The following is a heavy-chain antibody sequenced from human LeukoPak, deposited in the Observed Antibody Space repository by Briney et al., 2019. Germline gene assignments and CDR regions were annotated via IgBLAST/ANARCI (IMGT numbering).Heavy chain of an antibody. Sequence: PSGTLSLTCAVSGGSISSSNWWRWVRQPPGKGLEWIGEIYHSGSTNYNPSLKSRVTISVDKSRNQFSLKLSSVTAADTAVYYCARTRAEPGIAAAGDPKPFDYWGQGTLVTVSS. V-gene: IGHV4-4*02. CDR3: ARTRAEPGIAAAGDPKPFDY. CDR1: GGSISSSNW. CDR2: IYHSGST. D-gene: IGHD6-13*01. J-gene: IGHJ4*02.